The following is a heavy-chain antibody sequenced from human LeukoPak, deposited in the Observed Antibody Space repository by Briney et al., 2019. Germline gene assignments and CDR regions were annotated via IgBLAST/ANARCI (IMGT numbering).Heavy chain of an antibody. CDR3: AAKTSGWWYY. Sequence: ASVKVSCKASGYAFTSYYMHWVRQAPGQGLEWMGIINPSGGSTSYAQKFQGRVTMARDTSTSTVYMELSSLRSEDTAVYYCAAKTSGWWYYWGQGTLVTVSS. CDR1: GYAFTSYY. D-gene: IGHD6-19*01. V-gene: IGHV1-46*03. J-gene: IGHJ4*02. CDR2: INPSGGST.